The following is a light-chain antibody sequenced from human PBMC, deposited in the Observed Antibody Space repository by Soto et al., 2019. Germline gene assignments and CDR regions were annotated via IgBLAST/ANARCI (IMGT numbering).Light chain of an antibody. Sequence: DIQMTQSPSSVSASVGDRVTITCRASQGIGSWLAWYQQKPGKAPNLLIYAASNLQSGVPSRFSGSGSGTDFTLTIISLQPEDFAAYYWQQANSFPWTFGQGTKVEIK. CDR1: QGIGSW. J-gene: IGKJ1*01. CDR2: AAS. CDR3: QQANSFPWT. V-gene: IGKV1-12*01.